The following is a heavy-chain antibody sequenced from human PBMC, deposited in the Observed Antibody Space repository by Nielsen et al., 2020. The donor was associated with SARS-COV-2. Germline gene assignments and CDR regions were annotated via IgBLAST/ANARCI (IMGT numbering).Heavy chain of an antibody. V-gene: IGHV3-20*01. CDR2: INWNGGST. J-gene: IGHJ6*02. Sequence: GESLKISCAASGFTFDDYGMHWVRQAPGKGLEWVSAINWNGGSTGYADSVKGRFTISRDNAKNSLFLQMNSLRAEDTALYHCARGYCSSTSCYARIAADYYGMDVWGQGTTVTVSS. CDR3: ARGYCSSTSCYARIAADYYGMDV. CDR1: GFTFDDYG. D-gene: IGHD2-2*01.